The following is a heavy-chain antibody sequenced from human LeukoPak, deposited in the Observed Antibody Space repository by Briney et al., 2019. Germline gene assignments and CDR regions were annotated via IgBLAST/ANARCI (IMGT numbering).Heavy chain of an antibody. CDR3: ARRSSSNGGGVFDF. CDR1: GGSFSGYY. CDR2: INHSGST. Sequence: SETLSLTCAVYGGSFSGYYWSWIRQPPGKGLEWIGEINHSGSTYYNPSLKSRVTMSIDTSKNQFSLNLNSVTAADTAVYYCARRSSSNGGGVFDFWGQGTLVTVSS. J-gene: IGHJ4*02. V-gene: IGHV4-34*01. D-gene: IGHD6-6*01.